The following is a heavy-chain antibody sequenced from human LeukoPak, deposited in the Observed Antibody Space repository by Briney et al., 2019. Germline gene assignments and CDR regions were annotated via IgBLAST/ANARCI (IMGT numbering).Heavy chain of an antibody. CDR3: AKGRGYSYGYKYYFDY. Sequence: GGSLRLSCAASGFTFSSYAMSWVRQAPGKGLEWVSAISGSGGSTYYADSVKGRFTISRDNSKNTLYLQVNSLRAEDTAVYYCAKGRGYSYGYKYYFDYWGQGTLVTVSS. J-gene: IGHJ4*02. D-gene: IGHD5-18*01. CDR1: GFTFSSYA. CDR2: ISGSGGST. V-gene: IGHV3-23*01.